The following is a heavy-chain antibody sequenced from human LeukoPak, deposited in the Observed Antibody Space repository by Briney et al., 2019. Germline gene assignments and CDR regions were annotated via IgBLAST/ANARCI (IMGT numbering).Heavy chain of an antibody. CDR3: ARGQVSIYYYDSSGPGFQH. V-gene: IGHV4-34*01. D-gene: IGHD3-22*01. Sequence: SETLSLTCAVYGGSFNGYYWSWIRQPPGKGLEWIGEINHSGSTNYNPSLKSRVTISVDTSKNQFSLKLSSVTAADTAVYYCARGQVSIYYYDSSGPGFQHWGQGTLVTVSS. J-gene: IGHJ1*01. CDR1: GGSFNGYY. CDR2: INHSGST.